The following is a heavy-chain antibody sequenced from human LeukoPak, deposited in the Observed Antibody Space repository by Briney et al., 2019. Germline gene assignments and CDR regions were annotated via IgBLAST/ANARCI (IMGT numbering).Heavy chain of an antibody. D-gene: IGHD3-16*02. CDR2: IYYSGST. CDR3: ARERVYDYVWGSYPSNGMDV. Sequence: SETLSLTCTVSGGSISSYYWSWIRQPPGKGLEWIGYIYYSGSTNYNPSLKSRVTISVDTSKNQFSLKLSSVTAADTAVYYCARERVYDYVWGSYPSNGMDVWGQGTTVTVSS. J-gene: IGHJ6*02. V-gene: IGHV4-59*01. CDR1: GGSISSYY.